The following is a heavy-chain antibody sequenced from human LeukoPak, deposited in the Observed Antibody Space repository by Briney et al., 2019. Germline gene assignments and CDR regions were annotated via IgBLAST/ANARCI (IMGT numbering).Heavy chain of an antibody. V-gene: IGHV1-18*01. CDR3: AREWFGEFTRASFDY. CDR2: ISAYTGDT. D-gene: IGHD3-10*01. Sequence: ASVKVSCKASGYTFTNYGISWVRQAPGQGLEWMGWISAYTGDTIYSKKFQGGVTMTTDTSTSTAYMELRSLRSDDTAVYYCAREWFGEFTRASFDYWGQGTLVTVSS. CDR1: GYTFTNYG. J-gene: IGHJ4*02.